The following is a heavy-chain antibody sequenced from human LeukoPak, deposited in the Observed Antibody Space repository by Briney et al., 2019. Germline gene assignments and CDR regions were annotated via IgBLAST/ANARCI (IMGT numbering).Heavy chain of an antibody. D-gene: IGHD2-21*02. J-gene: IGHJ3*02. Sequence: GGSLRLSCAASGFTFNNYGMHWVRQAPGKGLEWVAVISYDGRNIHYPDSVKGRFTISRDISTDTLWLQMDSLRGEDTAVYYCARCGSDYDGGAFDIWGQGTVVTVSS. V-gene: IGHV3-30*03. CDR2: ISYDGRNI. CDR3: ARCGSDYDGGAFDI. CDR1: GFTFNNYG.